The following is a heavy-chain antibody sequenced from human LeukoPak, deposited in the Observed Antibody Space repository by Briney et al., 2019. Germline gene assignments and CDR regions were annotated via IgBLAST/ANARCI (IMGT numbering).Heavy chain of an antibody. CDR1: GFTFNYFW. CDR2: INNDGTAT. V-gene: IGHV3-74*01. CDR3: AASFRVTGTTNYY. D-gene: IGHD1-20*01. J-gene: IGHJ4*02. Sequence: GGSLRHSCAASGFTFNYFWMHWVRQVPGKGLVWVSGINNDGTATYYADSVKGRFTISRDVAKNTLHLQMDSLRVEDTAVYYCAASFRVTGTTNYYWGQGTMVTVSS.